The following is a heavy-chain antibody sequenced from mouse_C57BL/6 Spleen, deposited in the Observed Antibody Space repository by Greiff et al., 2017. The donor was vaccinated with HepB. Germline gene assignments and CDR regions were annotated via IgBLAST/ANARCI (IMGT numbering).Heavy chain of an antibody. CDR2: INPSNGGT. J-gene: IGHJ4*01. D-gene: IGHD2-5*01. Sequence: QVQLQQPGTELVKPGASVKLSCKASGYTFTSYWMHWVKQRPGQGLEWIGNINPSNGGTNYNEKFKSKATLTVDKSSSTAYRQLSSLPSEYSEVYYCARSGGYSSNYGYAMDYWGQGTSVTFSS. V-gene: IGHV1-53*01. CDR3: ARSGGYSSNYGYAMDY. CDR1: GYTFTSYW.